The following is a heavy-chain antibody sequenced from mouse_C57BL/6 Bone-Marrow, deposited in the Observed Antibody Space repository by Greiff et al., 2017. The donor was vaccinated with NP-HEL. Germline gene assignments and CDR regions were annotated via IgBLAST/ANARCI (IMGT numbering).Heavy chain of an antibody. V-gene: IGHV1-69*01. Sequence: QVQLQQPGAELVMPGASVKLSCKASGYTFTSYWMHWVKQRPGQGLEWIGEIDPSDSYTNYNQKVKGKSTLTVDKSSSTAYMQLSSLTSEDSAVYYCARFDPDYWGQGTTLTVSS. CDR2: IDPSDSYT. CDR1: GYTFTSYW. CDR3: ARFDPDY. J-gene: IGHJ2*01.